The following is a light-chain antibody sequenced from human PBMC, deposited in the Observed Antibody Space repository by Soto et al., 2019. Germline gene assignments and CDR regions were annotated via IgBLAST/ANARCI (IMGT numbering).Light chain of an antibody. J-gene: IGKJ2*01. CDR1: QGISNY. V-gene: IGKV1-27*01. Sequence: DIQMTQSPSSLSASVGDRVTITCRASQGISNYLAWYQQKPGTVPKLLIYAASTLHSGVPSRFSGSGSVTDFTLTISSLQPEDVATYYCQKYNSAPHTFGQGTKLEIK. CDR3: QKYNSAPHT. CDR2: AAS.